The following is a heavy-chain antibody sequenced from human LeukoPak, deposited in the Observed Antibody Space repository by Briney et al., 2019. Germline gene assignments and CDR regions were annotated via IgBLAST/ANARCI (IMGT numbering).Heavy chain of an antibody. Sequence: PGGSLTLSCAASEFTFSNYDMSWVRQAPGKGLEWVSGISYSGGSTYYADPEKGRFTISRENSKNTLYLQMNSLRGEDTAVYYCARGALYYYGAGSYLYMDVWGKGTTVTISS. J-gene: IGHJ6*03. D-gene: IGHD3-10*01. CDR2: ISYSGGST. CDR3: ARGALYYYGAGSYLYMDV. CDR1: EFTFSNYD. V-gene: IGHV3-23*01.